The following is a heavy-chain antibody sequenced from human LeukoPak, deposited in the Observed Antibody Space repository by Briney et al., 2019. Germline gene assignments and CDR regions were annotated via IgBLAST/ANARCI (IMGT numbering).Heavy chain of an antibody. D-gene: IGHD2-21*02. Sequence: GGSLRLSCAASGFTFSNCAMSWFRQAPGKGLEWVSGISRSGGSTYYADSVKGRFTISRDSSKNTLYLQMNSLRAEDTAVYYCAKEGGGDGYYYYYMDVWGKGTTVTVSS. J-gene: IGHJ6*03. CDR2: ISRSGGST. CDR3: AKEGGGDGYYYYYMDV. V-gene: IGHV3-23*01. CDR1: GFTFSNCA.